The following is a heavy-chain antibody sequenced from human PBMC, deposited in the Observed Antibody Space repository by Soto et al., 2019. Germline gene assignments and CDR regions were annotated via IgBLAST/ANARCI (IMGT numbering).Heavy chain of an antibody. Sequence: SETLSLTCAVSGGSISSYYWSWIRQPPGKGLEWIGYIYYSGSTNYNPSLKSRVTISVDTSKNQFSLKLSSVTAADTAVYYCARRHGGTLDYWGQGTLVTVSS. J-gene: IGHJ4*02. CDR2: IYYSGST. CDR1: GGSISSYY. CDR3: ARRHGGTLDY. D-gene: IGHD2-15*01. V-gene: IGHV4-59*08.